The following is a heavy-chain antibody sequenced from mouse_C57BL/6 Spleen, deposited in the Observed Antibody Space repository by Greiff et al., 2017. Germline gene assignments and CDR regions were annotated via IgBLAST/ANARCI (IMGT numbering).Heavy chain of an antibody. CDR3: AKGGYGSFYYFDD. J-gene: IGHJ2*01. CDR2: INPYNGDT. Sequence: VQLQQSGPELVKPGDSVKISCKASGYSFTGYFMNWVMQSHGQSLEWIGRINPYNGDTFYNQKFKGKATLTVDKSSSTAHMELRSLTSEDSAVYYCAKGGYGSFYYFDDWGQGTTLTVSS. V-gene: IGHV1-20*01. CDR1: GYSFTGYF. D-gene: IGHD1-1*01.